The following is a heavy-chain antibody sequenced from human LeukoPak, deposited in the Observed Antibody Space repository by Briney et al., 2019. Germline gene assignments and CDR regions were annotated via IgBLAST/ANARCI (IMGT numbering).Heavy chain of an antibody. J-gene: IGHJ4*02. Sequence: PGGSLRLSCTASGFTFSNYAMSWVRQAPAKGLAWVSAISGSGGNTYYADSVKGRFTISRDNAKNMLYLQMNSLRVEYTAVYYCAKDQGLGGGSVWGYWGQGNLVTVSS. D-gene: IGHD2-15*01. CDR3: AKDQGLGGGSVWGY. CDR2: ISGSGGNT. CDR1: GFTFSNYA. V-gene: IGHV3-23*01.